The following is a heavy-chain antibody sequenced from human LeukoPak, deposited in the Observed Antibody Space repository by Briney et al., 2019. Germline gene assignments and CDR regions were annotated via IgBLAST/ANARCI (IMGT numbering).Heavy chain of an antibody. CDR2: IWCDGSNK. V-gene: IGHV3-33*03. CDR3: ATDRGWRTSGYYLYYFEY. CDR1: GFTFSSYG. J-gene: IGHJ4*02. D-gene: IGHD3-3*01. Sequence: GGSLRLSCAASGFTFSSYGMHWVRQAPGKGLEWVAVIWCDGSNKYYADSVKGRFTISRDNTMNSQYLQMSSLRAEDTAVYYCATDRGWRTSGYYLYYFEYWGQGTLVTYSS.